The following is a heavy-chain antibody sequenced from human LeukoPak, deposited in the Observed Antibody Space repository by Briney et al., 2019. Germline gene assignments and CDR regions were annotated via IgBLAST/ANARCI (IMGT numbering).Heavy chain of an antibody. CDR1: GGSISSSSYQ. V-gene: IGHV4-39*01. Sequence: SETLSLTCTVSGGSISSSSYQWGWIRQPPGKWPEWIGNRWNMNNNGTTYYKPSLKSRVTIPGDTSKNQFSLRLNSVTAADTAVYYCARNTGGLSDWFDPWGQGTLVTVSS. D-gene: IGHD5-18*01. CDR3: ARNTGGLSDWFDP. J-gene: IGHJ5*02. CDR2: MNNNGTT.